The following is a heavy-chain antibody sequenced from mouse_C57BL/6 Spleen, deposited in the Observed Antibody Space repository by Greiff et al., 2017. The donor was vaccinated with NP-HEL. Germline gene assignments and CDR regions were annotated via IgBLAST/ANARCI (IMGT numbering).Heavy chain of an antibody. CDR1: GYTFTDYY. CDR2: INPNNGGT. Sequence: EVQLQQSGPELVKPGASVKISCKASGYTFTDYYMNWVKQSHGKSLEWIGDINPNNGGTSYNQKFKGKATLTVDKSSSTAYMELRSLTSEDSAVYYCATDYDYGYFDYWGQGTTLTVSS. J-gene: IGHJ2*01. CDR3: ATDYDYGYFDY. D-gene: IGHD2-4*01. V-gene: IGHV1-26*01.